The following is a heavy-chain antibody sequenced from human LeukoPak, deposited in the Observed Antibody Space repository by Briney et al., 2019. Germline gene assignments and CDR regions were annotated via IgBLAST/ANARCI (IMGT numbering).Heavy chain of an antibody. D-gene: IGHD2-2*01. J-gene: IGHJ6*02. Sequence: ASVKVSCKASGYTFTSYGISWVRQAPGQGLEWMGWISAYNGNTNYAQKLQGRVTMTTDTSTSTAYMELRSLRSDDTAVYYCARGQSEYCSGTSCYPDYIYGMDVWGQGTTVTVSS. CDR2: ISAYNGNT. CDR1: GYTFTSYG. CDR3: ARGQSEYCSGTSCYPDYIYGMDV. V-gene: IGHV1-18*01.